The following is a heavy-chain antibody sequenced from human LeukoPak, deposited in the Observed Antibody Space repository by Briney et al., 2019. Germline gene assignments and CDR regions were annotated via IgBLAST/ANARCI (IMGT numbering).Heavy chain of an antibody. CDR2: INPNSGVT. D-gene: IGHD1-7*01. V-gene: IGHV1-2*02. Sequence: ASVKVSCKASGYTFIDYFIHWMLQTPGQGLEWLGWINPNSGVTRYAQKFQDRVTMTRDTAAYMELSSLKSDDTAVYYCVRAVSGTLGGAFDIWGQGTAVTVSS. CDR3: VRAVSGTLGGAFDI. CDR1: GYTFIDYF. J-gene: IGHJ3*02.